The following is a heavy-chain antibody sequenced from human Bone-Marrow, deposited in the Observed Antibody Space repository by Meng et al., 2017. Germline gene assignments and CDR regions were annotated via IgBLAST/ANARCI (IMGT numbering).Heavy chain of an antibody. CDR3: ATHSYAYSSSWYLFSDYYYYYGMDV. D-gene: IGHD6-13*01. CDR1: GYTFTSYG. J-gene: IGHJ6*02. CDR2: ISAYNGNT. V-gene: IGHV1-18*01. Sequence: ASVKVSCKASGYTFTSYGISWVRQAPGQGLEWMGWISAYNGNTNYAQKLQGRVTMTTDTSTSTAYMELRSLRSDDTAVYYCATHSYAYSSSWYLFSDYYYYYGMDVWGQGTTVTVS.